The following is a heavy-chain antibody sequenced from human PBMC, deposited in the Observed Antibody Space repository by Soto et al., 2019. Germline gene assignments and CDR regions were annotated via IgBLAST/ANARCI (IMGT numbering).Heavy chain of an antibody. CDR3: ARRGTTVTTKGAFDI. Sequence: QVQLVESGGGVVQPGRSLRLSCAASGFTFSSYAMHWVRQAPGKGLEWVAVISYDGSNKYYADSVKGRFTISRDNSKNTLYLQMNSLRAEDTAVYYCARRGTTVTTKGAFDIWGQGTMVTVSS. D-gene: IGHD4-17*01. J-gene: IGHJ3*02. CDR1: GFTFSSYA. CDR2: ISYDGSNK. V-gene: IGHV3-30-3*01.